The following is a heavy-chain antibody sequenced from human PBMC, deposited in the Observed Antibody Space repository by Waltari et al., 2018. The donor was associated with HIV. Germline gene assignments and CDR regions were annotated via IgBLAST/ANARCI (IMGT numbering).Heavy chain of an antibody. V-gene: IGHV4-34*01. CDR1: GGSFSDSS. CDR2: INQRGST. J-gene: IGHJ4*02. D-gene: IGHD2-15*01. Sequence: QVQVQQWGAGLLKPSETLSLTCAVYGGSFSDSSLSWIRQPPGKGLEGIGEINQRGSTNYNPSLKSRVSISVDTSENQFFLRLTSVTAADTAVYYCVSGSFVAVVAATPDYWGQGTLVTVSS. CDR3: VSGSFVAVVAATPDY.